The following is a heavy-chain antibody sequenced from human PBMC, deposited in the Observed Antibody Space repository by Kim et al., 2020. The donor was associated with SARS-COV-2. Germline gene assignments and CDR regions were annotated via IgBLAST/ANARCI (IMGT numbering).Heavy chain of an antibody. J-gene: IGHJ6*02. D-gene: IGHD3-10*01. CDR1: GGSFSGYY. V-gene: IGHV4-34*01. CDR3: ARGDYYGSGSYYFRPAHYYYGMDV. Sequence: SETLSLTCAVYGGSFSGYYWSWIRQPPGKGLEWIGEINHSGSTNYNPSLKSRVTISVDTSKNQFSLKLSSVTAADTAVYYCARGDYYGSGSYYFRPAHYYYGMDVWGQETTVTVSS. CDR2: INHSGST.